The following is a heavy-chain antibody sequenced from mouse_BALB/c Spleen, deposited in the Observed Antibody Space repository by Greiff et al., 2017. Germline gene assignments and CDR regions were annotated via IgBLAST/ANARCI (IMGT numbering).Heavy chain of an antibody. V-gene: IGHV5-6-5*01. Sequence: EVKVVESGGGLVKPGGSLKLSCAASGFTFSSYAMSWVRQTPEKRLEWVASISSGGSTYYPDSVKGRFTISRDNARNILYLQMSSLRSEDTAMYYCARGPDGYYPAYAMDYWGQGTSVTVSS. J-gene: IGHJ4*01. CDR3: ARGPDGYYPAYAMDY. CDR2: ISSGGST. D-gene: IGHD2-3*01. CDR1: GFTFSSYA.